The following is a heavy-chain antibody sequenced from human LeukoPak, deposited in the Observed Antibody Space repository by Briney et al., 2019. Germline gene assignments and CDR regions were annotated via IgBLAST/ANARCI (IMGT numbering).Heavy chain of an antibody. J-gene: IGHJ4*02. CDR1: GFTFSSYS. CDR2: ISDSGCRK. D-gene: IGHD6-19*01. Sequence: PGGSLRLSCAASGFTFSSYSMSWVRQAPGKGLEWVSSISDSGCRKYHADSVKGRFTISRDNSKNTLFLQMNSLRAEDTAVYYCAKCYSSGWREGFLDYWGQGTLVTVSS. CDR3: AKCYSSGWREGFLDY. V-gene: IGHV3-23*01.